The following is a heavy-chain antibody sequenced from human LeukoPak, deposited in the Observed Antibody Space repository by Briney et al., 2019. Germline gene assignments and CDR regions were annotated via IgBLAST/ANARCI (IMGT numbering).Heavy chain of an antibody. CDR3: ARDHGNNWFDP. V-gene: IGHV4-30-4*01. Sequence: SSQTLSLTCTVSGGSISSGDYYWSWIRQPPGKGLEWIGYIYYSGSTYYNPSLKSRVTISVDTSKNQFSLRLNSVTAADTAVYYCARDHGNNWFDPWGQGTLVTASS. CDR1: GGSISSGDYY. CDR2: IYYSGST. J-gene: IGHJ5*02.